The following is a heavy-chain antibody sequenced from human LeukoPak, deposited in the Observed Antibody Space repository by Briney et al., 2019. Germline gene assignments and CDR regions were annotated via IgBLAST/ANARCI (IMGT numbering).Heavy chain of an antibody. Sequence: GGSLRLSCAASGFTFSSYAMHWVRQAPGKGLEWVAVISYDGSNKYYADSVKGRFTISRDNSKNTLYLQMNSLRAEDTAVYYCARVNWNYTFDYWGQGTLVTVSS. J-gene: IGHJ4*02. CDR3: ARVNWNYTFDY. CDR1: GFTFSSYA. CDR2: ISYDGSNK. V-gene: IGHV3-30*04. D-gene: IGHD1-7*01.